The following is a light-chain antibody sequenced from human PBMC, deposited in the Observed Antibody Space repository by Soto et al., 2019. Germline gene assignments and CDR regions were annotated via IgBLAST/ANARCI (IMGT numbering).Light chain of an antibody. CDR1: QDLAMF. J-gene: IGKJ2*01. V-gene: IGKV3-11*01. CDR2: DAS. Sequence: EIVLIQSPATLSLSPGDRATLSCRASQDLAMFFAWYQQQPGQPPRLLIHDASNRAAGIPARFSGSGSGTDFPLTVSALEPEDFAIYYCQHRRNSFYTFGQGTRLEI. CDR3: QHRRNSFYT.